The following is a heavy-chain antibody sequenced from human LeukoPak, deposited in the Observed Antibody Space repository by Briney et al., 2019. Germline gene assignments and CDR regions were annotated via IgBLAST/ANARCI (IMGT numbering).Heavy chain of an antibody. CDR3: ARNLAKEQWLGTRNYYYYGMDV. J-gene: IGHJ6*02. D-gene: IGHD6-19*01. Sequence: ASVKVSCKASGYTFTGYYMHWVRQAPGQGLEWMGWINPNSGGTNYAQKFQGRVTITADKSTSTAYMELSSLRSEDTAVYYCARNLAKEQWLGTRNYYYYGMDVWGQGTTVTVSS. CDR2: INPNSGGT. CDR1: GYTFTGYY. V-gene: IGHV1-2*02.